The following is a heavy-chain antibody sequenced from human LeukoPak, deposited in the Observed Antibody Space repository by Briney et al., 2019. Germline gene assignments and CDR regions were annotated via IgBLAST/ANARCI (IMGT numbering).Heavy chain of an antibody. J-gene: IGHJ4*02. V-gene: IGHV3-21*01. CDR1: GFTFSSYS. CDR3: ARDLQSGYSGLRHWAFDY. Sequence: GGSLRLSCAASGFTFSSYSMNWVRQAPGKGLEWVSSISSSSSYIYYADSVKGRFTISRDNAKNSLYLQMNSLRAEDTAVYYCARDLQSGYSGLRHWAFDYWGQGTLVTVSS. CDR2: ISSSSSYI. D-gene: IGHD5-12*01.